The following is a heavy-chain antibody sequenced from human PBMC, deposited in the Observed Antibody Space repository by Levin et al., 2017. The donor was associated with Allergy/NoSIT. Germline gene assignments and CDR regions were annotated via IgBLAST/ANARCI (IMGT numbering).Heavy chain of an antibody. V-gene: IGHV3-23*01. J-gene: IGHJ4*02. CDR3: AKQWALPSLGYCSGGSCDPPDY. D-gene: IGHD2-15*01. CDR2: ISGSGGST. CDR1: GFTFSSYA. Sequence: GGSLRLSCAASGFTFSSYAMSWVRQAPGKGLEWVSAISGSGGSTYYADSVKGRFTISRDNSKNTLYLQMNSLRAEDTAVYYCAKQWALPSLGYCSGGSCDPPDYWGQGTLVTVSS.